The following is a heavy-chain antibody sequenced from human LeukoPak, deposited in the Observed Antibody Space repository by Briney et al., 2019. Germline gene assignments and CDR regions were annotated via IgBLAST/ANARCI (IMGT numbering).Heavy chain of an antibody. D-gene: IGHD3-22*01. V-gene: IGHV1-69*05. J-gene: IGHJ3*02. CDR3: ARVSEKGYYYDSSGNPTRAFDI. CDR2: IIPIFGTA. CDR1: GGTFSSYA. Sequence: ASVKVSCKASGGTFSSYAIIWVQQAPGQGLEWMGGIIPIFGTANYAQEFQGRVTITTDESTSTAYMELSSLRSEDTAVYYCARVSEKGYYYDSSGNPTRAFDIWAKGQWSPSLQ.